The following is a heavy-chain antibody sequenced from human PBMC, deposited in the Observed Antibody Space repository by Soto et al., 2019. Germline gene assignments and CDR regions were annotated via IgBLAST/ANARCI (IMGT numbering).Heavy chain of an antibody. D-gene: IGHD2-8*01. J-gene: IGHJ4*02. CDR2: ISGSGGNT. CDR1: GFTFSNYA. Sequence: EVQLLESGGGLVQPGGSLRLSCTASGFTFSNYALNWLRQAPGKGLEWVSAISGSGGNTYYAGSVKGRFTISRDNSKNTLYLQMSSLRADDTAVYYCAYGGEYGVRVWCNYWGQGTLVTVSS. CDR3: AYGGEYGVRVWCNY. V-gene: IGHV3-23*01.